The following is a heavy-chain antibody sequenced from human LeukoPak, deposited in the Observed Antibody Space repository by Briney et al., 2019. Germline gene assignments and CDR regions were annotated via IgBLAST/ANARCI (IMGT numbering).Heavy chain of an antibody. CDR2: INSDGSST. D-gene: IGHD5-18*01. J-gene: IGHJ6*02. CDR3: ARGVYSYGYYYYGMDV. Sequence: QPGGSLRLSCAASGFTFSSYWMHWVRHAPGKGLVWVSRINSDGSSTSYADSVKGRFTISRDNAKNTLYLQMNSLRAEDTAVYYCARGVYSYGYYYYGMDVWGQGTTVTVS. V-gene: IGHV3-74*01. CDR1: GFTFSSYW.